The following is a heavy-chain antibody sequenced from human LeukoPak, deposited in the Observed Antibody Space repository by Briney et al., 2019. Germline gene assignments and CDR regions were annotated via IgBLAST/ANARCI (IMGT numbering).Heavy chain of an antibody. V-gene: IGHV3-48*03. CDR1: GFTFSSYE. D-gene: IGHD1-26*01. CDR3: ASVVGATKSFDY. Sequence: GGSLRLSCAASGFTFSSYEMNWVRQAPGKGLEWVSYISSSGSTIYYADSVKGRFTISRDNAKNSLYLQMNSLRAEDTAVYYCASVVGATKSFDYWGQGTLVTVSS. J-gene: IGHJ4*02. CDR2: ISSSGSTI.